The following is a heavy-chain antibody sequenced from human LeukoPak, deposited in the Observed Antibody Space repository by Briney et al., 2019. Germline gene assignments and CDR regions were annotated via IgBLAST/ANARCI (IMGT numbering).Heavy chain of an antibody. CDR2: FDPEDGET. Sequence: ASVKVSCKVSGYTLTELSMHWVRQAPGKGLEWMGGFDPEDGETIYAQKFQGRVTMTEDTSTDTAYMELSSLRSEDTAVYYCARGSYDHYYYYYYMDVWGKGTTVTVSS. V-gene: IGHV1-24*01. CDR1: GYTLTELS. D-gene: IGHD1-26*01. CDR3: ARGSYDHYYYYYYMDV. J-gene: IGHJ6*03.